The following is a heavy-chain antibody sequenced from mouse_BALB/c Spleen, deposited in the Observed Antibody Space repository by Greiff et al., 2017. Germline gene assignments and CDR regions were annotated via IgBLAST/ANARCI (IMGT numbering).Heavy chain of an antibody. CDR2: ISDGGSYT. Sequence: EVKVVESGGGLVKPGGSLKLSCAASGFTFSDYYMYWVRQTPEKRLEWVATISDGGSYTYYPDSVKGRFTISRDNAKNNLYLQMSSLKSEDTAMYYCAREYYGNYAGFAYWGQGTLVTVSA. J-gene: IGHJ3*01. D-gene: IGHD2-1*01. CDR1: GFTFSDYY. CDR3: AREYYGNYAGFAY. V-gene: IGHV5-4*02.